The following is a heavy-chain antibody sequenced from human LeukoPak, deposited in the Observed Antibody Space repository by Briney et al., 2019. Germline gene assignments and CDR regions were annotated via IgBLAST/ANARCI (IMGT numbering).Heavy chain of an antibody. CDR2: IYYSGST. CDR3: ARGYGDYAWDAFDI. J-gene: IGHJ3*02. CDR1: GGSISSYY. V-gene: IGHV4-59*01. D-gene: IGHD4-17*01. Sequence: KPSETLSLNCTVSGGSISSYYWSWIRQPPGKGLEWIWYIYYSGSTNYNPSLRSRVTISVDTSKNQFSLKLSSVTAADTAVYYCARGYGDYAWDAFDIWGQGTMVTVSS.